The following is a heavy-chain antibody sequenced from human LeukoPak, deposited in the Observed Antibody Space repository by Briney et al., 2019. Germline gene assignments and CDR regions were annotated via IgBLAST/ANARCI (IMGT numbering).Heavy chain of an antibody. D-gene: IGHD2/OR15-2a*01. J-gene: IGHJ6*02. CDR1: GFRFIDYG. V-gene: IGHV3-30*18. Sequence: GGSLRLSCAASGFRFIDYGMHWVRQPPGEGLQWVSFISDDGDNKYYTDSVKGRFTTSRDNSKNTLYLQMNNLSADDTAVYYCAKLLLRQDYFYGMDVWGQGTTVTVSS. CDR3: AKLLLRQDYFYGMDV. CDR2: ISDDGDNK.